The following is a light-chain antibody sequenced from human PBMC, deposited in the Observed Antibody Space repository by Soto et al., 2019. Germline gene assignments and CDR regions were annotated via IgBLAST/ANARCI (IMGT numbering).Light chain of an antibody. Sequence: QSVLTQPPSASGTPGQRITISCSGGSSNIGSNYVYWYQHLPGTAPKLLIYSNSQRPSGVSDRFSGSKSGASASLAISGLQSEDAADYDCAAWDDSLTGWVFGGGTKLTVL. CDR2: SNS. CDR1: SSNIGSNY. V-gene: IGLV1-47*02. CDR3: AAWDDSLTGWV. J-gene: IGLJ3*02.